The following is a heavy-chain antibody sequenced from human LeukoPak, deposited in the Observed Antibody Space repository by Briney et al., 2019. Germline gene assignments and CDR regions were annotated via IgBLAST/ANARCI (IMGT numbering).Heavy chain of an antibody. V-gene: IGHV3-23*01. Sequence: AGGSLRLSCAASGFTFSSYGMNWVRQAPGKGLEWVSGISAGGGSTYWADSVKGRFTISRDNSKNTLYLQMNSLTAADTAVYYCAKDRSIGTYYTFDHWGQGTLVTVSS. CDR3: AKDRSIGTYYTFDH. J-gene: IGHJ4*02. CDR2: ISAGGGST. D-gene: IGHD1-26*01. CDR1: GFTFSSYG.